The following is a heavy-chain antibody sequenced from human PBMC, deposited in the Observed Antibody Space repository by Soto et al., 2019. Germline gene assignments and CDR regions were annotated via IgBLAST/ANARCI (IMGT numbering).Heavy chain of an antibody. D-gene: IGHD2-8*01. CDR3: ARDPNGLGYCTNGVCYGPYDY. CDR2: INAGNGNT. J-gene: IGHJ4*02. V-gene: IGHV1-3*01. CDR1: GYTFTSYA. Sequence: ASVKVSCKASGYTFTSYAMHWVRQAPGQRLEWMGWINAGNGNTKYSQKFQGRVTITRDTSASTAYMELSSLRSEDTAVYYCARDPNGLGYCTNGVCYGPYDYWGQGTLVTVSS.